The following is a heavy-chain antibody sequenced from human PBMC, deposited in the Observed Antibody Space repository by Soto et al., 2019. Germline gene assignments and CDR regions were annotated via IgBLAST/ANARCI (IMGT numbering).Heavy chain of an antibody. D-gene: IGHD5-18*01. J-gene: IGHJ4*02. V-gene: IGHV3-30-3*01. CDR1: GFDFSTHV. CDR3: ARDGGFSYGFDYYFDY. CDR2: ISYDGYNA. Sequence: TGGSLRLSCAASGFDFSTHVVHWVRQAPGQGLEWVAVISYDGYNAYYADSVKGRFTISKDNSRNTLFLQMDNLRSDDTAVYFCARDGGFSYGFDYYFDYWGQGTLVTVS.